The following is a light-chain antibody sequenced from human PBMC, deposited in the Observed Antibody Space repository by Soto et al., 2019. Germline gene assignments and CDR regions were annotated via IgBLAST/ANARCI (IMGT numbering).Light chain of an antibody. CDR1: QSVSSSY. V-gene: IGKV3-20*01. CDR2: GAS. Sequence: EIVWTQSPGTLSLSPGERATLSCRASQSVSSSYLAWYQQKPGQAPRLLIYGASSRATGIPDRFSGSGSGTDFTLTISRLEPEDFAVYYCQQYGTQSTFGQGTKLEIK. J-gene: IGKJ2*01. CDR3: QQYGTQST.